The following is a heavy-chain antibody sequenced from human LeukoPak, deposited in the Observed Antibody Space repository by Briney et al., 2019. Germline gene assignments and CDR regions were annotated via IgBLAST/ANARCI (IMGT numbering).Heavy chain of an antibody. Sequence: PGGSLRLSCAASGFTFSSYEMNWVRQAPGEGLEWVSYISSSGSTIYYADSVKGRFTISRDNAKNSLYLQMNSLRAEDTAVYYCAAPDYDSSGFLFDYWGQGTLVTVSS. D-gene: IGHD3-22*01. J-gene: IGHJ4*02. CDR1: GFTFSSYE. V-gene: IGHV3-48*03. CDR2: ISSSGSTI. CDR3: AAPDYDSSGFLFDY.